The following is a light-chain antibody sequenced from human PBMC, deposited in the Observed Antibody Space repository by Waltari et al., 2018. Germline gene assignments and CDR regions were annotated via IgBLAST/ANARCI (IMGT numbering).Light chain of an antibody. V-gene: IGLV1-44*01. CDR3: ASWDYSLNGVL. CDR1: NSNIGSHI. Sequence: QSVLTQPPSASGTPGQRVTLPCSGSNSNIGSHIVTWYQQLPGTAPKLLIYSNTQRPSGVPDRFSGSKSGTSASLAISGLQSEDEADYYCASWDYSLNGVLYGGGTKLTVL. CDR2: SNT. J-gene: IGLJ3*02.